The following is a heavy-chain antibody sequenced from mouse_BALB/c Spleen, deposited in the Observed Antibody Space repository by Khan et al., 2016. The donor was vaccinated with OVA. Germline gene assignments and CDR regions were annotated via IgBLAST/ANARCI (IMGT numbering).Heavy chain of an antibody. J-gene: IGHJ4*01. CDR1: GFSLSRYN. D-gene: IGHD2-14*01. Sequence: VQLQESGPGLVAPSQSLSITCTVSGFSLSRYNIHWVRQPPGKGLEWLGMIGGGGGPDYIPTLKSRLSIRKDNSKSQVLLKMNSLQTDDTAMYYCARAYYRYDGYYALDYWGQGTSVTVSS. V-gene: IGHV2-6-4*01. CDR2: IGGGGGP. CDR3: ARAYYRYDGYYALDY.